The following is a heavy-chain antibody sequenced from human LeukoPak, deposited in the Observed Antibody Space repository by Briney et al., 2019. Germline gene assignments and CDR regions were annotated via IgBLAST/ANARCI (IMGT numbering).Heavy chain of an antibody. Sequence: GGSLRLSCATSGLTFSDVWMTWVRQSPGTGLERVATIHPHGSETYYVDSMRGRFTISRDNAKNSLYLQMNSLTVEDTAVYYCARVMERWWPTTVTTFDYWGQGTLVTVSS. V-gene: IGHV3-7*01. D-gene: IGHD4-17*01. J-gene: IGHJ4*02. CDR2: IHPHGSET. CDR3: ARVMERWWPTTVTTFDY. CDR1: GLTFSDVW.